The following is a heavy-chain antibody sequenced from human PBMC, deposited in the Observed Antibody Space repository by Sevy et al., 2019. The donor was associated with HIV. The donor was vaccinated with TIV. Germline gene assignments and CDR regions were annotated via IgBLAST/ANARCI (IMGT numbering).Heavy chain of an antibody. CDR3: VRRGGSIAARFYYYYGMDV. D-gene: IGHD6-6*01. Sequence: ASVKVSCKASGGTFSSYAISWVRQAPGQGLEWMGGIIPIFGTANYAQKFQGRVTITADESTSTAYMELSSLRSEDTAVYYCVRRGGSIAARFYYYYGMDVWGQGTTVTVSS. V-gene: IGHV1-69*13. CDR1: GGTFSSYA. CDR2: IIPIFGTA. J-gene: IGHJ6*02.